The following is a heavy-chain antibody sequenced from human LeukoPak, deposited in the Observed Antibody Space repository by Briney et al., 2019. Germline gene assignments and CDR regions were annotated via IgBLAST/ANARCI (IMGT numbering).Heavy chain of an antibody. J-gene: IGHJ5*02. CDR2: IIPIFGTA. CDR3: ARAPAWGYCSGGSCQGWFDP. Sequence: SVKVSCKASGYTFTGYYMHWVRQAPGQGLEWMGGIIPIFGTANYAQKFQGRVTITADESTSTAYMELSSLRSEDTAVYYCARAPAWGYCSGGSCQGWFDPWGQGTPVTVSS. V-gene: IGHV1-69*13. D-gene: IGHD2-15*01. CDR1: GYTFTGYY.